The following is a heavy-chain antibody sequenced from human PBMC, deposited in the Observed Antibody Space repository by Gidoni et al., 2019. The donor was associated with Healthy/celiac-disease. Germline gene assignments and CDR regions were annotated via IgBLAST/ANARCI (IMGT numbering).Heavy chain of an antibody. D-gene: IGHD3-22*01. Sequence: QVQLQQWGAGLLKPSETLSLTCAVYGGSFSGYYWSWIRQPPGKGLEWIGEINHSGSTNYNPSLKSRVTISVDTSKNQFSLKLSSVTAADTAVYYCARKYYYDSSGYYLDYWGQGTLVTVSS. V-gene: IGHV4-34*01. CDR3: ARKYYYDSSGYYLDY. J-gene: IGHJ4*02. CDR1: GGSFSGYY. CDR2: INHSGST.